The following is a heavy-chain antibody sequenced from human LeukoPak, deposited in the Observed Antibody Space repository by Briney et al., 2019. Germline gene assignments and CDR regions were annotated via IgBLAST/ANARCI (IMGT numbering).Heavy chain of an antibody. CDR1: GFTFSSYS. D-gene: IGHD3-22*01. V-gene: IGHV3-48*01. CDR3: AKVWYDSSGYPFDY. CDR2: ISSSSSTI. Sequence: GGSLRLSCAASGFTFSSYSMNWVRQAPGKGLEWVSYISSSSSTIYYADPVKGRFTISRDDAKNSLYLQMNSLRAEDTAVYYCAKVWYDSSGYPFDYWGQGTLVTVSS. J-gene: IGHJ4*02.